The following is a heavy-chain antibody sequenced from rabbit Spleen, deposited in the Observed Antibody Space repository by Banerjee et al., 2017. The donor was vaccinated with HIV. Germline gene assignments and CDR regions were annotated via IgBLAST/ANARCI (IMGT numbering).Heavy chain of an antibody. J-gene: IGHJ4*01. V-gene: IGHV1S7*01. CDR1: GFDFSSYY. Sequence: QLRETGGGLVQPGGSLTLSCKASGFDFSSYYMSWVRQAPGKGLEWIGYFDPVFGGTYYASWVNGQFTISSHNAQNTLYLQLNSLTAADTATYFCVREVAAKFSLWGQGTLVTVS. D-gene: IGHD4-1*01. CDR3: VREVAAKFSL. CDR2: FDPVFGGT.